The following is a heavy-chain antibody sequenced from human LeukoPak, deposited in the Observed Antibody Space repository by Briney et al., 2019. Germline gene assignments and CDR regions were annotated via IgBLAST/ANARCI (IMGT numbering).Heavy chain of an antibody. J-gene: IGHJ6*03. V-gene: IGHV4-34*01. Sequence: SETLSLTCTVSGGSISSYYWSWIRQPPGKGLEWIGEINHSGSTNYNPSLKSRVTISVDTSKNQFSLKLSSVTAADTAVYYCASSFYYYYYMDVWGKGTTVTVSS. CDR2: INHSGST. CDR1: GGSISSYY. CDR3: ASSFYYYYYMDV.